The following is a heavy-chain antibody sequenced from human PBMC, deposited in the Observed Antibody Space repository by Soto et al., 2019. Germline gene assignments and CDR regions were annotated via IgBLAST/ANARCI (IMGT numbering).Heavy chain of an antibody. V-gene: IGHV1-2*02. D-gene: IGHD3-9*01. CDR3: ARDHSFDWLFTGFDY. CDR2: INPNSGGT. CDR1: GYTFTGYY. J-gene: IGHJ4*02. Sequence: GASVKVSCKASGYTFTGYYMHWVRQAPGQGLEWMGWINPNSGGTNYAQKFQGRVTMTRDTSISTAYMELSRLRSDDTAVYYCARDHSFDWLFTGFDYWGQGTLVTVSS.